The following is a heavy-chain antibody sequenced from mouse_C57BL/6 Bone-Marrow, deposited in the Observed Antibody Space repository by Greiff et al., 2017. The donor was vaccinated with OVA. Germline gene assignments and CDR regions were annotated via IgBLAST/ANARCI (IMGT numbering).Heavy chain of an antibody. J-gene: IGHJ3*01. Sequence: EVQLQQSGPVLVKPGASVKMSCKASGYTFTDYYMNWVKQSHGKSLEWIGVINPYNGGTSYNQKFKGKATLTVDKSSSTAYMVLNSLTSKDSAVYYCALDSSGPWFAYWGQGTLVTVSA. D-gene: IGHD3-2*02. CDR2: INPYNGGT. CDR3: ALDSSGPWFAY. V-gene: IGHV1-19*01. CDR1: GYTFTDYY.